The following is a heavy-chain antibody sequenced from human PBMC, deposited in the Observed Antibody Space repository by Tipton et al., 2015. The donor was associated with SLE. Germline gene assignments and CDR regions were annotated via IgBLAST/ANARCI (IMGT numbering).Heavy chain of an antibody. CDR1: GGSISSSSYY. D-gene: IGHD3-10*01. CDR2: IYYSGST. Sequence: LRLSCTVSGGSISSSSYYWGWIRQPPGKGLEWIGYIYYSGSTNYNPSLKSRVTLSVDTSKNLFSLKLSSVTAADTAVYYCARDLTMEAFDIWGQGTKVTVSS. J-gene: IGHJ3*02. CDR3: ARDLTMEAFDI. V-gene: IGHV4-61*05.